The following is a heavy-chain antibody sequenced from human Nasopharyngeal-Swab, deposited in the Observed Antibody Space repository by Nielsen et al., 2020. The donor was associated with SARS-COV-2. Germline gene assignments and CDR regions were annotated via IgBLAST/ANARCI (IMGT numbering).Heavy chain of an antibody. CDR2: IKSKTDGGTT. CDR3: TRVRFHCSSTSCYRWFDP. D-gene: IGHD2-2*01. Sequence: WIRQPPGKGLEWVGRIKSKTDGGTTDYAAPVKGRFTISRDDSKNTLYLQMNSLKTEDTAVYYCTRVRFHCSSTSCYRWFDPWGQGTLVTVSS. J-gene: IGHJ5*02. V-gene: IGHV3-15*01.